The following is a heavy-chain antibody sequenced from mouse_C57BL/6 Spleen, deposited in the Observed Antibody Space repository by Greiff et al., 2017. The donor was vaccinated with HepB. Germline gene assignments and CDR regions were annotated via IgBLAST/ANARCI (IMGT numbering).Heavy chain of an antibody. J-gene: IGHJ3*01. CDR3: AKEEDYDYDVGFAY. Sequence: VQLQQSGAELVKPGASVKISCKASGYAFSSYWMNWVKQRPGKGLEWIGQIYPGDGDTNYNGKFKGKATLTADKSSSTAYMQLSSLTSEDSAVYFWAKEEDYDYDVGFAYWGQGTLVTVSA. V-gene: IGHV1-80*01. D-gene: IGHD2-4*01. CDR1: GYAFSSYW. CDR2: IYPGDGDT.